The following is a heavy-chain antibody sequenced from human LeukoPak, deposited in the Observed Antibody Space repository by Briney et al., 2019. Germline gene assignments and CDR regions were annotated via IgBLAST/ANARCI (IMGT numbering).Heavy chain of an antibody. D-gene: IGHD4-17*01. J-gene: IGHJ3*02. Sequence: AGGSLRLSCADSGFTITADAMSWVRQSPGKGLEWVSGIGITSEYIHYADSVKGRFTISRDNSKNTVSLEMSSLSAEDAAVYYCAKDPIGDYVGAFDTWGQGTMVIVSS. CDR2: IGITSEYI. CDR1: GFTITADA. CDR3: AKDPIGDYVGAFDT. V-gene: IGHV3-23*01.